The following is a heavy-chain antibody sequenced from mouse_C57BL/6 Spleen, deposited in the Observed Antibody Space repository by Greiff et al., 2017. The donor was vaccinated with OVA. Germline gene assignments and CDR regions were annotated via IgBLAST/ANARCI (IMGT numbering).Heavy chain of an antibody. CDR3: ARHGSLYAMDY. J-gene: IGHJ4*01. CDR1: GYSFTGYF. V-gene: IGHV1-37*01. CDR2: INPYNGDT. Sequence: VQLQQSGPELVKPGASVKISCKASGYSFTGYFMHWVKQSHGKSLEWIGRINPYNGDTFYNQKFKGKATLTVDKSSSTAHMELLSLTSEDVAVYYCARHGSLYAMDYWGQGTSVTVSA. D-gene: IGHD1-1*01.